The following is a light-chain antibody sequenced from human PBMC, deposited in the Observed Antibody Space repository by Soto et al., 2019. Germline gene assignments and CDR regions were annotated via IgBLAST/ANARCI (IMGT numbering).Light chain of an antibody. CDR3: SSFISSTTLALCV. CDR1: SSDVGGYNS. V-gene: IGLV2-14*03. Sequence: QYALTQPASVSGSPGQSITISCTGTSSDVGGYNSVSWYQQHPGKAPKLMIYGVSNRPSGISNRFSGSKSGNTASLTISGLQTEDEADYYCSSFISSTTLALCVFGTGTKLTVL. CDR2: GVS. J-gene: IGLJ1*01.